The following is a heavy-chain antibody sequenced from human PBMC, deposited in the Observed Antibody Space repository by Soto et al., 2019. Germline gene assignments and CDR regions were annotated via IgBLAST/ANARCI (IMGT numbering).Heavy chain of an antibody. CDR2: IYYSGST. D-gene: IGHD3-10*01. CDR3: ARIVVYYYGSGGILDY. V-gene: IGHV4-39*01. CDR1: GGSISSSSYY. J-gene: IGHJ4*02. Sequence: QLQLQESGPGLVKPSETLSLTCTVSGGSISSSSYYWGWIRQPPGKGLEWIGSIYYSGSTYYNPSLKSRVTISVDTSKNQFSLKLSSVTAADTAVYYCARIVVYYYGSGGILDYWGQGTLVTVSS.